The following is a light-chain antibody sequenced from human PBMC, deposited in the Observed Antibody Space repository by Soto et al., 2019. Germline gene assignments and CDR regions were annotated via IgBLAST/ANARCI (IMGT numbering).Light chain of an antibody. CDR2: EVS. V-gene: IGLV2-14*01. J-gene: IGLJ1*01. CDR1: SSDIGVYNY. CDR3: SSYTNINTRACV. Sequence: QSALTQPASVSGSPGQSITISCTGTSSDIGVYNYVSWYQQHPGKAPKLVICEVSNRPSGVSSRFSGSKSGNTASLTISGLRAEDEAEYYCSSYTNINTRACVFGTGTKVTVL.